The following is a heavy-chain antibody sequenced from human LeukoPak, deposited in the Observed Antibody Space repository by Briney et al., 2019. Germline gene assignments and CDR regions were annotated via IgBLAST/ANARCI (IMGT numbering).Heavy chain of an antibody. D-gene: IGHD5-18*01. CDR2: IYYSGST. Sequence: SETLSLTCTVSGGSISSGGYYWSWIRQHPGKGLEWIGYIYYSGSTYYNPSLKSRVTISVDTSKNQFSLKLSSVTVADTAVYYCARVYSYGYYFDYWGQGTLVTVSS. J-gene: IGHJ4*02. CDR3: ARVYSYGYYFDY. V-gene: IGHV4-31*03. CDR1: GGSISSGGYY.